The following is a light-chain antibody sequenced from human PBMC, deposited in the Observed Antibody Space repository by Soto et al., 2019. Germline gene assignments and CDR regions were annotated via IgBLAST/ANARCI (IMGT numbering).Light chain of an antibody. Sequence: EIVLTQSPGTLSLSPGERATLSCRASQSVINNDLAWYQHKPGQAPRLLIYGASSRATGITDRLSGSGSGTDFTLTISRLEPEDFAVYYCQQYGISPWTFGQGTKVEIK. CDR3: QQYGISPWT. J-gene: IGKJ1*01. V-gene: IGKV3-20*01. CDR1: QSVINND. CDR2: GAS.